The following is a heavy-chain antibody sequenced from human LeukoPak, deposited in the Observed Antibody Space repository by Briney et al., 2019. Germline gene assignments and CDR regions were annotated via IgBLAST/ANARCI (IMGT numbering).Heavy chain of an antibody. J-gene: IGHJ4*02. Sequence: SVRVSCKASGGTFSSYAISWVRQAPGQGLERMGGIIPIFGTANYAQKFQGRVTITADESTSTAYMELSSLRSEDTAVYYCARAGHSSGWYEGVDYWGQGTLVTVSS. CDR2: IIPIFGTA. V-gene: IGHV1-69*13. CDR3: ARAGHSSGWYEGVDY. D-gene: IGHD6-19*01. CDR1: GGTFSSYA.